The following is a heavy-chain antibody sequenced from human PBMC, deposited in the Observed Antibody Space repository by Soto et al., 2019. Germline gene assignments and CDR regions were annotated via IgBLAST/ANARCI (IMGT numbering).Heavy chain of an antibody. CDR2: IIPIFGTA. Sequence: QVQLMQSGAEVKKPGSSVKVSCKASGGTFSSYAISWVRQAPGQGLEWMGGIIPIFGTANYAQKFQGRVTITADESTSTAYMELSSLRSEDTAVYYCASDIVVVPAAIRIDYYYYGMDVWGQGTTVTVSS. J-gene: IGHJ6*02. D-gene: IGHD2-2*01. V-gene: IGHV1-69*01. CDR1: GGTFSSYA. CDR3: ASDIVVVPAAIRIDYYYYGMDV.